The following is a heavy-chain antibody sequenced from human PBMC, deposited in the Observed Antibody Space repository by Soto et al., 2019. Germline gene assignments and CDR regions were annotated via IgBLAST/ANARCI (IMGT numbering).Heavy chain of an antibody. V-gene: IGHV1-3*04. J-gene: IGHJ4*02. CDR3: ANALGVYYFDY. CDR1: GYTFTNYV. Sequence: ASVKVSCKASGYTFTNYVIQWVRQAPGQSLEWMGWIITGNGDTKYSQKFQARITITRDTSASTAYMELSSLRSEDTAVYYCANALGVYYFDYWGQGTLVTVSS. CDR2: IITGNGDT. D-gene: IGHD3-16*01.